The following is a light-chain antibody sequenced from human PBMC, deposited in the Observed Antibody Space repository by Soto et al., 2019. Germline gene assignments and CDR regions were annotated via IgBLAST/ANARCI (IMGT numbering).Light chain of an antibody. J-gene: IGLJ2*01. Sequence: QSVLTQPASVSGSPGQSITISCTGTSSDVGSYNLVSWYQQHPGKAPKLMIYEGSKRPSGVSNRFSGSKSGNTASLTISGLQAEDEADYYCCSYAGSPGVVFGGGTKLTVL. CDR3: CSYAGSPGVV. CDR2: EGS. CDR1: SSDVGSYNL. V-gene: IGLV2-23*01.